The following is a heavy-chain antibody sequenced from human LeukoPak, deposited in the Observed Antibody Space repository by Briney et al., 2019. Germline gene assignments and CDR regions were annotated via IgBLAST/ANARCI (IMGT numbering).Heavy chain of an antibody. CDR3: AKDLRGPLVVAPGSYNWFDP. J-gene: IGHJ5*02. V-gene: IGHV3-23*01. CDR1: GFTFSSYA. Sequence: GGSLRLSCAASGFTFSSYAMSWVRQAPGKGLEWVSAISGSGGSTYYADSVKGRFTISRDNSKNTLYLQMNSLRAEDTAVYYCAKDLRGPLVVAPGSYNWFDPWGQGTLVTVSS. D-gene: IGHD3-22*01. CDR2: ISGSGGST.